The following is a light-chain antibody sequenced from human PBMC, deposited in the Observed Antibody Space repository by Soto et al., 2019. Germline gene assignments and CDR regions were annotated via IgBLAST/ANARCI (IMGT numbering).Light chain of an antibody. V-gene: IGKV3-15*01. CDR2: GAS. Sequence: EIVMTQSPATLSVSPGDRATLSCRASQSVSSNLAWYQQKPGQAPRLLIYGASTRAPGAPARFTGSGSGTEFTHTISSLQSEDFAVYYCHQYDNWPVTFGGGTKVEVK. J-gene: IGKJ4*01. CDR3: HQYDNWPVT. CDR1: QSVSSN.